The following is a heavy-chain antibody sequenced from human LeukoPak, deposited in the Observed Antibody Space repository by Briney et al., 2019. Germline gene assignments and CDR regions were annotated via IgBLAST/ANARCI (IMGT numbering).Heavy chain of an antibody. V-gene: IGHV4-34*01. Sequence: PSETLSLTCAVYGGSFSGYYWSWIRQPPGKGLEWIGEINHSGSTNYNPSLKSRVTISVDTSKNQFSLKLSSVTAADSAVYYCARGRYKYPFDYWGQETLVTVSS. D-gene: IGHD3-16*02. CDR2: INHSGST. CDR1: GGSFSGYY. J-gene: IGHJ4*02. CDR3: ARGRYKYPFDY.